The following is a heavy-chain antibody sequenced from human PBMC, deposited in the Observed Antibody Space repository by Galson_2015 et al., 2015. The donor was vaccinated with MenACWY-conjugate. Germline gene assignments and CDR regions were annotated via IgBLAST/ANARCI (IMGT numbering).Heavy chain of an antibody. V-gene: IGHV1-69*13. CDR1: GGTFSSYA. CDR3: ARDLGDNSDYYDSSVDAFDI. D-gene: IGHD3-22*01. Sequence: SVKVSCKASGGTFSSYAISWVRQAPGQGLEWMGGIIPIFGTANYAQKFQGRVTITAGESTSTAYMELSSLRSEDTAVYYCARDLGDNSDYYDSSVDAFDIWGQGTMVTVSS. J-gene: IGHJ3*02. CDR2: IIPIFGTA.